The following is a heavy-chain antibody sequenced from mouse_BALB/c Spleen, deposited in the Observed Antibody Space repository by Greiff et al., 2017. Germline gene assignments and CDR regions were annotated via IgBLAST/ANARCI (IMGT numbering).Heavy chain of an antibody. CDR2: IYPGDGDT. CDR3: AKGNYGSEVDY. V-gene: IGHV1-87*01. D-gene: IGHD1-1*01. CDR1: GYTFTSYW. Sequence: QVHVKQSGAELARPGASVKLSCKASGYTFTSYWMQWVKQRPGQGLEWIGAIYPGDGDTRYTQKFKGKATLTADKSSSTAYMQLSSLASEDSAVYYCAKGNYGSEVDYWGQGTTLTVSS. J-gene: IGHJ2*01.